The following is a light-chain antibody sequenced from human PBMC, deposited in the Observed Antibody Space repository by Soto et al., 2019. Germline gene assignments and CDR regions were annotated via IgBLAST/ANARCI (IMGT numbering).Light chain of an antibody. Sequence: VLTQSPGTLSLSPGDSATLSCRASQSVSSSYLAWYQQKPGQAPRLLIYGASSRATGIQDRFSGSGSGTEFTLTIRRLEPEDFAVYYCKQYGSSGTCGQGTKVDIK. CDR1: QSVSSSY. CDR2: GAS. CDR3: KQYGSSGT. J-gene: IGKJ1*01. V-gene: IGKV3-20*01.